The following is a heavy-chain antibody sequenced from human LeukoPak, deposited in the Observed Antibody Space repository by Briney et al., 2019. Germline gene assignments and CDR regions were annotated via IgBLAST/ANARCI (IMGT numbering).Heavy chain of an antibody. J-gene: IGHJ4*02. Sequence: PSGTLSLTCTVSGGSITPFYWSWIRQPPGKGLEWIGYIYYTGSANYNPSLESRVTMSVDTPNSEFSLKLNSVTAADTAVYYCARVIHDYGLYYFDYWGQGTLVTVSS. CDR3: ARVIHDYGLYYFDY. CDR2: IYYTGSA. V-gene: IGHV4-59*01. CDR1: GGSITPFY. D-gene: IGHD4-17*01.